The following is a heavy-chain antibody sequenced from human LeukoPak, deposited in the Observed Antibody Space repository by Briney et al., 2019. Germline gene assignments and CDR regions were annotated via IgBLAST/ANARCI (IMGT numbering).Heavy chain of an antibody. J-gene: IGHJ4*02. CDR3: ATKSEYYYGSGFDY. CDR1: GFTFSSYE. Sequence: GGSLRLSCAASGFTFSSYEMNWVRQASGKGLEWVSYISSSGSTIYYADSVKGRFTISRDNAKNSLYLQMNSLRAEDTAVYYCATKSEYYYGSGFDYWGQGTLVTVSS. CDR2: ISSSGSTI. V-gene: IGHV3-48*03. D-gene: IGHD3-10*01.